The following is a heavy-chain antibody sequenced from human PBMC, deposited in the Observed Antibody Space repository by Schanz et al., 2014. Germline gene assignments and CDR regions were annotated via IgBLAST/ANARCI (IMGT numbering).Heavy chain of an antibody. CDR2: ISNDGSIK. D-gene: IGHD4-17*01. V-gene: IGHV3-30*19. CDR1: GFIFSSYA. CDR3: ARDGDRFYHNYYMDV. Sequence: QVQLVESGGGVVQPGRSLRLSCAASGFIFSSYAMHWVRQAPGKGLEWVALISNDGSIKYYADSVEGRFTISRDNSRNTLYLQMNSLRTEDTAVYYCARDGDRFYHNYYMDVWGKGTTVTVSS. J-gene: IGHJ6*03.